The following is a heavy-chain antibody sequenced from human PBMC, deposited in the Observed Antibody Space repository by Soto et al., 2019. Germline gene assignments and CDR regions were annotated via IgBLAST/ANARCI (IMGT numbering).Heavy chain of an antibody. CDR2: IYHSGST. V-gene: IGHV4-4*02. D-gene: IGHD3-10*01. CDR3: ARDRWFGELHWFDP. Sequence: SETLSLTCAVSGGSISSGNWWSWVRQPPGKGLEWIGEIYHSGSTNYNPSLKSRVTISVDKSKNQFSLKLSSVTAADTAVYYCARDRWFGELHWFDPWGQGTLVTVS. J-gene: IGHJ5*02. CDR1: GGSISSGNW.